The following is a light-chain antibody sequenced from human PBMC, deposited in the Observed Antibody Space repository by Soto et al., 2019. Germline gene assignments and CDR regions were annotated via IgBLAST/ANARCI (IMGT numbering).Light chain of an antibody. J-gene: IGLJ2*01. CDR2: DVS. Sequence: QSALTQPASVSGSPGQSITISCTGTSSDVGGYNFVSWYQQHPGKAPKVMIYDVSDRPSGVSDRFSGSKSGNTASLTISGLQAEDEAHYYCTSYTTISTVVFCGGTKLTVL. V-gene: IGLV2-14*03. CDR3: TSYTTISTVV. CDR1: SSDVGGYNF.